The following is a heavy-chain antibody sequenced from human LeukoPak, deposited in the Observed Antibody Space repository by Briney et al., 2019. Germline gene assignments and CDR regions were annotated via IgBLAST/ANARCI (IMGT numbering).Heavy chain of an antibody. Sequence: PSETLSLTCTVSGGSISSGSYYWSWIRQPVGKGLDWIGRIYTSGSTNYNPSLKSRVTISVDTSKNQFSLKLSSVTAADTAVYYCARAKAPGYSGYDWMYYYYYYMDVWGKGTTVTISS. CDR2: IYTSGST. J-gene: IGHJ6*03. V-gene: IGHV4-61*02. D-gene: IGHD5-12*01. CDR1: GGSISSGSYY. CDR3: ARAKAPGYSGYDWMYYYYYYMDV.